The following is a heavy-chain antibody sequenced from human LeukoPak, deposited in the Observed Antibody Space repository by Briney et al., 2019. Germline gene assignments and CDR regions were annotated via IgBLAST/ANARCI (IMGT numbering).Heavy chain of an antibody. Sequence: ASVKFSCKASGGTFSSYAISWVRQAPGQGLEWMGGIIPIFGTANYAQKFQGRVTMTRDTSTSTVYMELSSLKSEDTAVYYCARVGWLLPPDYWGQGTLVTVSP. CDR1: GGTFSSYA. J-gene: IGHJ4*02. CDR2: IIPIFGTA. CDR3: ARVGWLLPPDY. V-gene: IGHV1-69*05. D-gene: IGHD6-19*01.